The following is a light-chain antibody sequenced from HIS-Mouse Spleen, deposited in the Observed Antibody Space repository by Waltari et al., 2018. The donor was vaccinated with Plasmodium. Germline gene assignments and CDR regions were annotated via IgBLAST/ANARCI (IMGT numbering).Light chain of an antibody. V-gene: IGLV2-23*03. J-gene: IGLJ3*02. CDR1: SSDVGSYNL. CDR3: CSYAGSSTFV. Sequence: QSALTQPASVSGSPGQSITISCTGTSSDVGSYNLVSWDQQHPAKAPKLMIDEGSKRPSGVANRFSGSKSGNTASLTISGLQAEDEADYCCCSYAGSSTFVFGGGTKLTVL. CDR2: EGS.